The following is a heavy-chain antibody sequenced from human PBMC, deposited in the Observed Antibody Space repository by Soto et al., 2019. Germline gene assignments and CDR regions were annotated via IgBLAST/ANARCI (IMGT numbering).Heavy chain of an antibody. V-gene: IGHV3-23*01. CDR1: GFTFSSYA. D-gene: IGHD3-9*01. CDR2: ISGSGGST. J-gene: IGHJ5*02. CDR3: AKGGYYDILTGYHPPGWFDP. Sequence: EVQLLESGGGLVQPGGSLRLSCAASGFTFSSYAMSWVRQAPGKGLEWVSAISGSGGSTYYADSVKGRFTISRDNSKNTLYLQMNSLRAEDTAVYYCAKGGYYDILTGYHPPGWFDPWGQGTLVTVSS.